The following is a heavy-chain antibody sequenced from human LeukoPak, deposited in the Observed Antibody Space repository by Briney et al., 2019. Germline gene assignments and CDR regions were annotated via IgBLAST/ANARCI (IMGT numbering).Heavy chain of an antibody. CDR1: GYTFTGYY. J-gene: IGHJ4*02. Sequence: GASVKVSCKASGYTFTGYYMHWVRQAPGQGLEWMGRINPNSGGTNYAQKFQGRVTMTRDTSISTAYMELSRLRSDDTAVYYCARPKNGSGSLIFDYWGQGTLVTVSS. CDR2: INPNSGGT. D-gene: IGHD3-10*01. V-gene: IGHV1-2*06. CDR3: ARPKNGSGSLIFDY.